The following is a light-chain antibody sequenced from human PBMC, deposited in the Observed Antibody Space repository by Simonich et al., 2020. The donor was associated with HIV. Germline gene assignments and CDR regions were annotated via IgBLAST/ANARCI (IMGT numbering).Light chain of an antibody. CDR1: SSDVGGYNF. V-gene: IGLV2-8*01. CDR3: SSYAGSNNWV. J-gene: IGLJ2*01. CDR2: EVT. Sequence: QSALTQPASVSGSPGQSITISCTGTSSDVGGYNFVSWYQQHPGKAPKLMIYEVTKRPSGVPDRFSVSKSDNTDSLTVSGLQAEDEADYYCSSYAGSNNWVFGGGTKLTVL.